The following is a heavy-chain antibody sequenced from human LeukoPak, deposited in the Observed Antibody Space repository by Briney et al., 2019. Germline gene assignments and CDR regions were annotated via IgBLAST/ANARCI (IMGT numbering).Heavy chain of an antibody. J-gene: IGHJ6*02. D-gene: IGHD3-10*01. CDR3: ARDRWFESGGPLYGMDV. CDR1: GYTFTGYY. V-gene: IGHV1-2*04. Sequence: ASVKVSCKASGYTFTGYYMHWVRQAPGQGLEWVGWINPNSGGTNCAQKFQGWVTMTRDTSISTAYMELSRLRSDDTAVYYCARDRWFESGGPLYGMDVWGQGTTVTVSS. CDR2: INPNSGGT.